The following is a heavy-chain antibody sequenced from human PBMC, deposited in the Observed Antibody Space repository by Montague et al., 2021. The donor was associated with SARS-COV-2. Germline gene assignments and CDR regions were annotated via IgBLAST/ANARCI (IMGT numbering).Heavy chain of an antibody. J-gene: IGHJ2*01. Sequence: SETLSLTCTVSGGSISTYYWSWIRQPPGKGLEWIGYIYYSGSTNYSPSXXSRVTISVDTSKNQFSLESSSVTAADTAVYYCARDGYNAHQNYWYFDLWGRGTLVTVSS. CDR1: GGSISTYY. CDR3: ARDGYNAHQNYWYFDL. CDR2: IYYSGST. D-gene: IGHD5-24*01. V-gene: IGHV4-59*12.